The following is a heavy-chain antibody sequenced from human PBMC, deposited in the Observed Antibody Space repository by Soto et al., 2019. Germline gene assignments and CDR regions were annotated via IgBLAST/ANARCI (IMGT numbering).Heavy chain of an antibody. J-gene: IGHJ4*02. Sequence: GGSLRLSCAASGFTFSSYWMSWVRQAPGKGLEWVANIKQDGSEKYYVDSVKGRFTISRDNAKNSLYLQMNSLRAEDTAVYYCARGGMVVPGGSITMVRGVIIIPTTQTTSFDYWGQGTLVTVSS. D-gene: IGHD3-10*01. CDR2: IKQDGSEK. CDR3: ARGGMVVPGGSITMVRGVIIIPTTQTTSFDY. V-gene: IGHV3-7*01. CDR1: GFTFSSYW.